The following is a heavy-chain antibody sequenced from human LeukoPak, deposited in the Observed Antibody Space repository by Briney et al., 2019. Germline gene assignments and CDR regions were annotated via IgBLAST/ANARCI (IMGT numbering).Heavy chain of an antibody. CDR1: GYTFTTYY. Sequence: ASVKVSCKASGYTFTTYYMHWLRQAPGQGLEWMGIINPSSAGTNYAQKFQGRVTMTTDTSTSTAYMELRSLRSDDTAVYYCARDRIVVVPAASHPIDYWGQGTLVTVSS. D-gene: IGHD2-2*01. J-gene: IGHJ4*02. CDR3: ARDRIVVVPAASHPIDY. CDR2: INPSSAGT. V-gene: IGHV1-46*01.